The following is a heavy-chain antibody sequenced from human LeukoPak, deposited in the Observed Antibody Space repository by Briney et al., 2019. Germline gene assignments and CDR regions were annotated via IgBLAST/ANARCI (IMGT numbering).Heavy chain of an antibody. D-gene: IGHD4-17*01. Sequence: ETLSLTCAVYGGSFSGYYWSWVRQAPGKGLEWVSAISGSGGSTYYADSVKGRFTISRDNSKNTLYLQMNSLRAEDTAVYYCAKFHDYGDYNWFDPWGQGTLVTVSS. V-gene: IGHV3-23*01. J-gene: IGHJ5*02. CDR2: ISGSGGST. CDR1: GGSFSGYY. CDR3: AKFHDYGDYNWFDP.